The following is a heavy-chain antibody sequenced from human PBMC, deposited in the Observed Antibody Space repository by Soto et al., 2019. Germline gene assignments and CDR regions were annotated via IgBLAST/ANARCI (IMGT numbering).Heavy chain of an antibody. CDR1: GFTFSSYA. J-gene: IGHJ6*02. CDR2: ISYDGSNK. CDR3: ARAVVPEYYYGMDV. V-gene: IGHV3-30-3*01. Sequence: GGSLRLSCAASGFTFSSYAMHWVRQAPGKGLEWVAVISYDGSNKYYADSVKGRFTISRDNSKNTLYLQMNSLRAEDTAVYYCARAVVPEYYYGMDVWGQGTTVTVSS. D-gene: IGHD2-15*01.